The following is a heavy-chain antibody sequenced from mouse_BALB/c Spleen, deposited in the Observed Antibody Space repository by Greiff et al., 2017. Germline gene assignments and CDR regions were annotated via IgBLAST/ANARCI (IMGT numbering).Heavy chain of an antibody. CDR1: GYSITSDYA. J-gene: IGHJ3*01. V-gene: IGHV3-2*02. CDR2: ISYSGST. Sequence: ESGPGLVKPSQSLSLTCTVTGYSITSDYAWNWIRQFPGNKLEWMGYISYSGSTSYNPSLKSRISITRDTSKNQFFLQLNSVTTEDTATYYCARELGLFAYWGQGTLVTVSA. CDR3: ARELGLFAY. D-gene: IGHD4-1*01.